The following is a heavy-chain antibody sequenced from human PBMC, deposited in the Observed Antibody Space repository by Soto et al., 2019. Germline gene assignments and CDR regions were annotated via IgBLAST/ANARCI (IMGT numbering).Heavy chain of an antibody. J-gene: IGHJ4*02. Sequence: ASVKVSCKASGNTFTSYDINWVRQATGHGLEWMGWINPNSGNIGYAQRFQGRVTMTRDAAIRTAYMEVSRLRSDDTAVYYCARGRASGSYYLLDYWGQGTLVTVSS. CDR3: ARGRASGSYYLLDY. V-gene: IGHV1-8*01. CDR2: INPNSGNI. D-gene: IGHD3-10*01. CDR1: GNTFTSYD.